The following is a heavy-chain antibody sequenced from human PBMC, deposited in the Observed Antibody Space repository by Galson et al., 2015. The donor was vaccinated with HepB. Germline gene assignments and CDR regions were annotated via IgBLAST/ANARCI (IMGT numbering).Heavy chain of an antibody. Sequence: SVKVSCKASGGTLNNYGISWVRQAPGQGLEWMGGISPIFGALHYAQKFQGRVTISADIFKNTVYMQLSSLTSEDTAVYYCARDRGYLIRGILDVWGQGALVIVS. J-gene: IGHJ4*02. CDR2: ISPIFGAL. CDR3: ARDRGYLIRGILDV. CDR1: GGTLNNYG. V-gene: IGHV1-69*06. D-gene: IGHD3-10*01.